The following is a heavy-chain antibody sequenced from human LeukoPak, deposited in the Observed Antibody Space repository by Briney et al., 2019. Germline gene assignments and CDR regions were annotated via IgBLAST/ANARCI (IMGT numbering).Heavy chain of an antibody. CDR3: ARGVHYYDNSGYYVY. J-gene: IGHJ4*02. D-gene: IGHD3-22*01. Sequence: GESLKISCKGSGYSFTSYWIGWVRQMPGKGLEWMGIIYPGDSDTRYSPSFQGQVTISADKSISTAYLQLSSLKASDTAMYFCARGVHYYDNSGYYVYWGQGTLVTVSS. V-gene: IGHV5-51*01. CDR2: IYPGDSDT. CDR1: GYSFTSYW.